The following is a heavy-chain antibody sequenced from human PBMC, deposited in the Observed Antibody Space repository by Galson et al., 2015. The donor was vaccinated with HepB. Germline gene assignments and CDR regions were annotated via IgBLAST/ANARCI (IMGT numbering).Heavy chain of an antibody. D-gene: IGHD4-17*01. CDR2: ISVSSTYI. V-gene: IGHV3-21*01. CDR3: ARDRWRSDYGYYYGMDV. Sequence: SLRLSCPASGFTFSYYTINWVRQAPGKGLEWVSSISVSSTYIYYTDSVWGRFTVSRDNSNDSLSLQMNSLRVEDTAVYYCARDRWRSDYGYYYGMDVWGQGTTVTVSS. CDR1: GFTFSYYT. J-gene: IGHJ6*02.